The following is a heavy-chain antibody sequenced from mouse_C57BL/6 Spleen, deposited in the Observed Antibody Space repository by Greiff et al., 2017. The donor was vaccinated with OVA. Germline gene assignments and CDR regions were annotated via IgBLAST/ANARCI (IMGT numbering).Heavy chain of an antibody. J-gene: IGHJ4*01. CDR1: GYAFSSYW. V-gene: IGHV1-80*01. CDR2: IYPGDGDT. D-gene: IGHD2-2*01. CDR3: ARRDWGYDLYAMDY. Sequence: QVQLQQSGAELVKPGASVKISCKASGYAFSSYWMNWVKQRPGKGLEWIGQIYPGDGDTNYNGKFKGKATLTADKSSSTAYMQLSSLTSEDSAVYFCARRDWGYDLYAMDYWSQGTSVTVSS.